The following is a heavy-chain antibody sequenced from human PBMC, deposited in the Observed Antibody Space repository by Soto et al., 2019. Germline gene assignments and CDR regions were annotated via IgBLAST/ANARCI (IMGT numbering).Heavy chain of an antibody. D-gene: IGHD3-16*01. CDR1: GGSISSSSYY. CDR2: IYYSGST. CDR3: ARFAYMITFGGVISWFDP. V-gene: IGHV4-39*01. J-gene: IGHJ5*02. Sequence: PSETLSLTCTVSGGSISSSSYYWGWIRQPPGKGLEWIGSIYYSGSTYYNPSLKSRVTISVDTSKNQFSLKLSSVTAADTAVYYCARFAYMITFGGVISWFDPWGQGTLVTVSS.